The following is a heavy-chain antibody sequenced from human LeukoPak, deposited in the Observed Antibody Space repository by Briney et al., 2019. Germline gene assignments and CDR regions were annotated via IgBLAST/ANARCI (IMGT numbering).Heavy chain of an antibody. J-gene: IGHJ4*02. CDR2: INPHSGGT. CDR3: AKTPPVSPYYFDY. V-gene: IGHV1-2*02. Sequence: ALVKVSCKASGYTFTGYYMHWVRQAPGQGLEWMGWINPHSGGTNYAQKFQGRVTMTRDTSISTAYMELSRLRSDDTAVYYCAKTPPVSPYYFDYWGQGTLVTVSS. CDR1: GYTFTGYY. D-gene: IGHD3-16*01.